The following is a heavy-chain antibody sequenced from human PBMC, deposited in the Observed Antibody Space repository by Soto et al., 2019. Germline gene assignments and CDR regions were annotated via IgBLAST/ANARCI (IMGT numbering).Heavy chain of an antibody. CDR2: ISGSGGST. CDR3: VKGMATVTDHAFDI. CDR1: GFTFSSYA. V-gene: IGHV3-64D*08. J-gene: IGHJ3*02. D-gene: IGHD4-17*01. Sequence: GGPMRLRYAAAGFTFSSYAMSWVRQAPGKGLEWVSAISGSGGSTYYADSVKGRFTISRDNSKNTLYLQMSSLRAEDTAVYYCVKGMATVTDHAFDIWGQGTMVTVSS.